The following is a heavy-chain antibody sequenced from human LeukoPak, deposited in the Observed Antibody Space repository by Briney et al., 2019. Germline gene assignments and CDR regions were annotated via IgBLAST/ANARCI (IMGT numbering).Heavy chain of an antibody. CDR2: IKQDGSEK. J-gene: IGHJ4*02. D-gene: IGHD6-6*01. Sequence: PGGSLRLSCAASGFTFSDYYMSWVRQAPGKGLEWVANIKQDGSEKYYVDSLKGRFTISRDNANNSLSLQMNSLRAEDTSVYYCARIYRSTSGYCFDHWGQGTLVTVSS. V-gene: IGHV3-7*01. CDR1: GFTFSDYY. CDR3: ARIYRSTSGYCFDH.